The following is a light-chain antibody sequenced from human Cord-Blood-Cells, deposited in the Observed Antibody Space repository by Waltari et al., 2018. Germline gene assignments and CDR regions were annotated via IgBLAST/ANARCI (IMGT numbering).Light chain of an antibody. CDR1: SSDVGGYNY. J-gene: IGLJ2*01. CDR2: DVS. CDR3: SSYTSSSTVV. Sequence: QSALTPPASVSGSPGQAITISCTGTSSDVGGYNYVSWYQQPPGKAPKLMIYDVSNRPSGVSNRFSGSKSGNTASLTISGLQAEDEAAYSCSSYTSSSTVVFGGGTKLTVL. V-gene: IGLV2-14*01.